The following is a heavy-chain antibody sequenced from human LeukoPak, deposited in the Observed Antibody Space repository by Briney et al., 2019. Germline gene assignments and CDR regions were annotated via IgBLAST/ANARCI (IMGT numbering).Heavy chain of an antibody. V-gene: IGHV1-2*02. J-gene: IGHJ4*02. CDR3: ALCSGGSCYSFDY. Sequence: ASVKVSCKASGYTFTGYYIHWVRQAPGQGLEWMGWINPNSGGTNYAQKFQGRVTMTRDTSISTAYMELSRLSSDDTAVYYCALCSGGSCYSFDYWGQGTLDTVSS. CDR2: INPNSGGT. D-gene: IGHD2-15*01. CDR1: GYTFTGYY.